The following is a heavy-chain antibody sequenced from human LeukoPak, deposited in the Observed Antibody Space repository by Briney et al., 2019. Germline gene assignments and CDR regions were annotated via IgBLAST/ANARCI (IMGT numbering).Heavy chain of an antibody. D-gene: IGHD6-6*01. CDR2: IIPIFGIA. V-gene: IGHV1-69*13. Sequence: ASVKVSCKASGGTFSSYAISWVRQAPGQGLEWMGRIIPIFGIANYAQNFQGRVTITADESTSTAFMELSSLRSEDTAVYFCARDRYSSSSRYYYGMDVWGQGTTVTVSS. CDR1: GGTFSSYA. CDR3: ARDRYSSSSRYYYGMDV. J-gene: IGHJ6*02.